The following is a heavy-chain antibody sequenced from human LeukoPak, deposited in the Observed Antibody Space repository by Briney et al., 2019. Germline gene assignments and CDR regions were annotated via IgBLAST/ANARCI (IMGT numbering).Heavy chain of an antibody. J-gene: IGHJ4*02. CDR1: GGSISSSDYY. V-gene: IGHV4-31*03. CDR2: IYYSGST. CDR3: AREQNYYFDY. Sequence: SETLSLTCIVSGGSISSSDYYWSWIRQHPGKGLEWIGYIYYSGSTHYNPTLESRVTISVDTSKNQFSLKLSSVTAADTAVYYCAREQNYYFDYWGQGTLVPVSS.